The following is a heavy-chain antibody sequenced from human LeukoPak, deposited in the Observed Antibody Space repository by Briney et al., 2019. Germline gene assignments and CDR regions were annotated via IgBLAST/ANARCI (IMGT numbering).Heavy chain of an antibody. CDR3: AKRGSTTYHFDS. D-gene: IGHD2-2*01. J-gene: IGHJ4*02. V-gene: IGHV3-23*01. Sequence: GGSLRLPCAASGFTFSNFAMRWVRQAPGKGLEWVSSISGNGVGTYYADSVKGRFTISRDNSKNSVNLQMNSLRVEDTAVYYCAKRGSTTYHFDSWGQGTLVTVSS. CDR1: GFTFSNFA. CDR2: ISGNGVGT.